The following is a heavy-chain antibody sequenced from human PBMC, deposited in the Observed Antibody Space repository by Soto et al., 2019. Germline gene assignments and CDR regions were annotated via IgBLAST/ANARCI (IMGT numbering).Heavy chain of an antibody. V-gene: IGHV1-18*01. CDR2: ISAYNGNT. J-gene: IGHJ4*02. Sequence: ASVKVSCKASGYTFTSYGISWVRQAPGQGLEWMGWISAYNGNTNYAQKLQGRVTMTTDTSTSTAYMELRSLRSDDTAVYYCARGGAVAGTEPVAANFDYWGQGTLVTVAS. CDR1: GYTFTSYG. CDR3: ARGGAVAGTEPVAANFDY. D-gene: IGHD6-19*01.